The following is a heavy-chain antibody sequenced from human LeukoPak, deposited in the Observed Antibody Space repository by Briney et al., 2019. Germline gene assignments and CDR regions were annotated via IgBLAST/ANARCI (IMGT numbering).Heavy chain of an antibody. J-gene: IGHJ4*02. D-gene: IGHD6-13*01. Sequence: GGSQRLSCADSGFTFDDYGMSWVRPVPGKGLEWVSGTNWNGGSTGYADSVKGRFTISRDNAENSLYLQMYSLRAEDTALYYCARGTYSSNWFLHYWGQGTLVTVSS. V-gene: IGHV3-20*04. CDR2: TNWNGGST. CDR3: ARGTYSSNWFLHY. CDR1: GFTFDDYG.